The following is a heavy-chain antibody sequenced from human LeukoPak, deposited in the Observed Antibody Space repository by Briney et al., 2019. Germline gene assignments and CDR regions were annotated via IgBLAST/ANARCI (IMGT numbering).Heavy chain of an antibody. CDR3: ARGYRYDSSFGWFDP. CDR1: GGSISSGSYY. V-gene: IGHV4-61*01. Sequence: PSETLSLTCTVSGGSISSGSYYWSWIRQPPGKGLEWIGDIYYSGSTNYNPSLKSRVTISVDTSKNQFSLKLSSVTAADTAVYYCARGYRYDSSFGWFDPWGQGTLVTVSS. D-gene: IGHD3-22*01. CDR2: IYYSGST. J-gene: IGHJ5*02.